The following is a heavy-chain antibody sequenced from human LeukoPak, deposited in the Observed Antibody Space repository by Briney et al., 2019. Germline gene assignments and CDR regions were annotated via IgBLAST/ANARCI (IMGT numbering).Heavy chain of an antibody. CDR2: VHYSGTT. CDR3: ASFLGYSYGYYFDY. J-gene: IGHJ4*02. Sequence: SETLSLTCTVSGGSITSLYWSWIRQPPGKGLEYIGYVHYSGTTNYNPSLESRAITSMDASKNQFSLKLSSVTAADTAVYYCASFLGYSYGYYFDYWGQGTLVTVSS. CDR1: GGSITSLY. D-gene: IGHD5-18*01. V-gene: IGHV4-59*11.